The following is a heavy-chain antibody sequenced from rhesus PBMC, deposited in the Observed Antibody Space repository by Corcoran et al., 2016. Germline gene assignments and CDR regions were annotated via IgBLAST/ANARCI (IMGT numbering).Heavy chain of an antibody. Sequence: QVQLQESGPGLVKPSETLSLTCAVSGGSLSDIYYWSWLRPPPGTGLEWIGYIYGSGGSTYYNPSLKSRVTISTDTSKNQFSLKLSSGTAADTAVYYCAGDYGNYGGYFDYWGQGVLVTVSS. CDR1: GGSLSDIYY. V-gene: IGHV4-106*01. CDR2: IYGSGGST. D-gene: IGHD4-35*01. CDR3: AGDYGNYGGYFDY. J-gene: IGHJ4*01.